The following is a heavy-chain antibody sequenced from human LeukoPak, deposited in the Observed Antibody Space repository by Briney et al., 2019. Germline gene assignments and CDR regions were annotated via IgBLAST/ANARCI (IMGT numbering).Heavy chain of an antibody. D-gene: IGHD2-21*02. J-gene: IGHJ5*02. CDR1: GYSFTSYW. CDR2: IYPGDSDT. V-gene: IGHV5-51*01. Sequence: GEPLKISCKGSGYSFTSYWIGWVRQMPGKGLEWMGIIYPGDSDTRYSPSFQGQVTISADKSISTAYLQWSSLKASDTAMYYCARGAYCGGDCYTSPLYNWFDPWGQGTLVTVSS. CDR3: ARGAYCGGDCYTSPLYNWFDP.